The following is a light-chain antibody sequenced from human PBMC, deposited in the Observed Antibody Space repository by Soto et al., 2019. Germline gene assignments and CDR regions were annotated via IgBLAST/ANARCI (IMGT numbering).Light chain of an antibody. CDR2: EVS. J-gene: IGLJ1*01. V-gene: IGLV2-8*01. CDR3: SSYTSSTQYV. Sequence: QSALTQHPSASGSPGQSVTISCTGTSSDVGGYKYVSWYQQHPGKAPKLILYEVSKRPSGVPDRFSGSKSGNTASLTISGLQAEDEADYYCSSYTSSTQYVFGTGTKVTVL. CDR1: SSDVGGYKY.